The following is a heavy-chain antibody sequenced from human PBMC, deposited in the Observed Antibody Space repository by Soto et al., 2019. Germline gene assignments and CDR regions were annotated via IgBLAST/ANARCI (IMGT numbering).Heavy chain of an antibody. CDR2: IYHSGST. CDR1: GGSISSGGYS. V-gene: IGHV4-30-2*01. J-gene: IGHJ4*02. D-gene: IGHD6-19*01. CDR3: ASAGGLGAVAADY. Sequence: PSETLSLTCAVSGGSISSGGYSWRWIRQPPGKGLEWIGYIYHSGSTYYNPSLKSRVTISVDRSKNQFSLKLSSVTAADTAVYHCASAGGLGAVAADYWGQGTLVTVSS.